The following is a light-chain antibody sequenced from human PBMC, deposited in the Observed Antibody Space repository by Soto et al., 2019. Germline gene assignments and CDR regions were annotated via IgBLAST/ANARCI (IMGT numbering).Light chain of an antibody. J-gene: IGKJ4*01. Sequence: DIQMTQSPSSLSASVGDIVTITFLASQSISSYLNWYQQKPGKAPKLLIYDASNLETGVPSRFSGSGSGTDFTFTISSLQPEDIATYYCQQYDNLPLTFGGGTKVDIK. V-gene: IGKV1-33*01. CDR2: DAS. CDR1: QSISSY. CDR3: QQYDNLPLT.